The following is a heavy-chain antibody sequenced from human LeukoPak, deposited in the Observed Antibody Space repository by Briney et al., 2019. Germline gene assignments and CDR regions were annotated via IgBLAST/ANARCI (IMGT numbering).Heavy chain of an antibody. D-gene: IGHD7-27*01. CDR3: AKEQHHWGYAFDI. CDR1: GFTFSSYS. J-gene: IGHJ3*02. Sequence: PGGSLRLSCAASGFTFSSYSMNWVRQAPGKGLEWVSYISSSSSTIYYADSVKGRFTISRDNSKNTLYLQMNSLRAEDTAVYYCAKEQHHWGYAFDIWGQGTMVTVSS. V-gene: IGHV3-48*01. CDR2: ISSSSSTI.